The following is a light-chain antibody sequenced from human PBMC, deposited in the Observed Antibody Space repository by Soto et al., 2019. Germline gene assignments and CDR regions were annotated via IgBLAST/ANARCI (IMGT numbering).Light chain of an antibody. CDR1: QSVSSN. Sequence: EIVMTQSPATLSVSPGERATLSCRASQSVSSNLAWYQQKPGQAPGLLIYGASTRATGIPARFSGSGSGTEFTLTISSLQSEDFAVYYCQQYNNWPLGFGGGTKVDIK. CDR3: QQYNNWPLG. J-gene: IGKJ4*01. V-gene: IGKV3-15*01. CDR2: GAS.